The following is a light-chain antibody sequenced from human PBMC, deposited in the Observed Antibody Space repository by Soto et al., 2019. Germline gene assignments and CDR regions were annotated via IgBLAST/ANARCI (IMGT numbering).Light chain of an antibody. V-gene: IGLV2-8*01. J-gene: IGLJ2*01. CDR3: SSYAVSNNFGVL. CDR2: EVT. CDR1: SSDVGGYNY. Sequence: QSALTQPPSASGSPGQSVTISCTGTSSDVGGYNYVSWYQQHPGKAPKLMIYEVTKRPSGVPDRFSGSKSDNTASLTVSGLQAEDEADYYCSSYAVSNNFGVLFGGGTKVTVL.